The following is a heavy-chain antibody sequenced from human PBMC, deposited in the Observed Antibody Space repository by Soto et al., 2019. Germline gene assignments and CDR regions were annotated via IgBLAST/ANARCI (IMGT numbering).Heavy chain of an antibody. J-gene: IGHJ6*03. CDR2: ISGSGGST. Sequence: VQLLESGGGLVQPGGSLRLSCAASGFTFSSYAMSWVRQAPGKGLEWVSAISGSGGSTYYADSVKGRFTISRDNSKNTLYLQMNSLRAEDTAVYYCAKAEVPAAPYYYYYMDVWGKGTTVTVSS. CDR3: AKAEVPAAPYYYYYMDV. CDR1: GFTFSSYA. V-gene: IGHV3-23*01. D-gene: IGHD2-2*01.